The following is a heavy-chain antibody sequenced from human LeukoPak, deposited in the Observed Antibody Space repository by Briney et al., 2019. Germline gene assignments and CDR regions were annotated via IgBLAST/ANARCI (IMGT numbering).Heavy chain of an antibody. CDR3: ARDPLAIVGATGY. D-gene: IGHD1-26*01. Sequence: GGSLRLSCAASGFTFSSYWMSWVRQAPGKGLEWVANIKQDGSEKYYVDSVKGRFTISRDNPKNSLYLQRNSLRAEDTAEYYCARDPLAIVGATGYWGQGTLVTVSS. CDR1: GFTFSSYW. J-gene: IGHJ4*02. CDR2: IKQDGSEK. V-gene: IGHV3-7*01.